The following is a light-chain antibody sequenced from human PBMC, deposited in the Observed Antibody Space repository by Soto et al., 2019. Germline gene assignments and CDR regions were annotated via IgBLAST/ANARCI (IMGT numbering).Light chain of an antibody. Sequence: QSVLTQPPSVSGAPGQRVTISCTGSSSNIGAGYDVQWYQQLPGTAPKLVIYGNSNRPSGVPDRFAGSKSGTSASLAITGLQAEDEADYDCQSYDSSLSGVVFGGGTQLTVL. J-gene: IGLJ2*01. CDR3: QSYDSSLSGVV. CDR1: SSNIGAGYD. V-gene: IGLV1-40*01. CDR2: GNS.